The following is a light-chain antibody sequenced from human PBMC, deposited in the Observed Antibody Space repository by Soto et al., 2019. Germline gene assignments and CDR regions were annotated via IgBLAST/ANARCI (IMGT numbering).Light chain of an antibody. CDR3: QHYNSYPWT. CDR1: QTISSW. Sequence: DIQMTQSPSNLSGSVGDRVTITCRASQTISSWLAWYQQKPGKAPKLLIYKASTLKSGAPSRFSGSGSGTEFTLTISSLQPGDYATYYCQHYNSYPWTFGQGTKVDI. V-gene: IGKV1-5*03. CDR2: KAS. J-gene: IGKJ1*01.